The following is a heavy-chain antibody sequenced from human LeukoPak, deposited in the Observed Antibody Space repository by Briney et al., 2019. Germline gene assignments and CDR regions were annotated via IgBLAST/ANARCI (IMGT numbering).Heavy chain of an antibody. J-gene: IGHJ6*02. Sequence: PSQTLSLTCTVSGGSISSGGYYWSWIRQHPGKGLEWIGYIYYSGSTYYNPSLKSRVTISVDTSKNQFSLKLSSVTAADTAVYYCARGRYYDFCSGYLSGRSFRSGDYYGMDVWGQGTTVTVSS. CDR3: ARGRYYDFCSGYLSGRSFRSGDYYGMDV. CDR1: GGSISSGGYY. V-gene: IGHV4-31*03. D-gene: IGHD3-3*01. CDR2: IYYSGST.